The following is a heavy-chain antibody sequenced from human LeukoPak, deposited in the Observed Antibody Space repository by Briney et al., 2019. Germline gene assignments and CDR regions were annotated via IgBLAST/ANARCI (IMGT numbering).Heavy chain of an antibody. CDR2: ISDYNANT. Sequence: ASVKVSCKASGYTFTSFGISWVRRAPGQGLEWMGWISDYNANTKFAQNLQGRVTMTTDKSTTTDYMEVRSLRSDDTAVYYCARGGYHYDSGGYYQGAFDIWGQGTLVTVSS. CDR1: GYTFTSFG. V-gene: IGHV1-18*01. J-gene: IGHJ3*02. D-gene: IGHD3-22*01. CDR3: ARGGYHYDSGGYYQGAFDI.